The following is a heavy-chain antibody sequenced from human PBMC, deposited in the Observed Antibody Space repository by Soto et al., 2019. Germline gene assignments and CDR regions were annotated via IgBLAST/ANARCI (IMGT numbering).Heavy chain of an antibody. D-gene: IGHD2-8*01. V-gene: IGHV4-4*02. Sequence: QVQLQESGPGLVKPSGTLSLSCAASGGSVSNNNWWRWVRQSPGNGLEWIGEIHHSGGTSYNPSLESRATVSVDKSNLELALMLSYVTAADTGVYYCPSNGAYALDYWGLGILVTVSS. CDR1: GGSVSNNNW. CDR3: PSNGAYALDY. CDR2: IHHSGGT. J-gene: IGHJ4*02.